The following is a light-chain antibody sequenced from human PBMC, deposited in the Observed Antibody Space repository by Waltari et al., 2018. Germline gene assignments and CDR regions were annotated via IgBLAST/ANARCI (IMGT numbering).Light chain of an antibody. Sequence: DIVMTQSPDSLAVSLGERATINSKSSQSVLYSSNNKNYLAWYQQKPGQPPQLLIYWASTRESGVPDRFSGSGSGTDFTLTISSLQAEDVAVYYCQKYYSTPWTFGQGTKVEIK. V-gene: IGKV4-1*01. J-gene: IGKJ1*01. CDR3: QKYYSTPWT. CDR1: QSVLYSSNNKNY. CDR2: WAS.